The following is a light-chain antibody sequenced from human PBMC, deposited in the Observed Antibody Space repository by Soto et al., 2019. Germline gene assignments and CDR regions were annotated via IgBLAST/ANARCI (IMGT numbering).Light chain of an antibody. V-gene: IGKV2-30*01. Sequence: VVVTQSPLSLPVTLGQPASISCKSSQSPLYSDGNTYLHWFQQRPGQSPRRLVYRVSNRDSGVPDRFSGSGSGTDFTLKISRVEAEDVGVYYCMQGRHWPYTFGQGTKLEIK. CDR2: RVS. J-gene: IGKJ2*01. CDR3: MQGRHWPYT. CDR1: QSPLYSDGNTY.